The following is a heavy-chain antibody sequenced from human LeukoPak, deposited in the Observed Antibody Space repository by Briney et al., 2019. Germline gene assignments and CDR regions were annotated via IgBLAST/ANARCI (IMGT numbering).Heavy chain of an antibody. V-gene: IGHV4-39*01. CDR2: IYYSGST. D-gene: IGHD5-24*01. CDR1: GGSISSSSYY. J-gene: IGHJ4*02. CDR3: ARGEISMWLQKFYDY. Sequence: SETLSLTCTVSGGSISSSSYYWGWIRQPPGKGLEWIGSIYYSGSTYYNPSLKSRVTISVDTSKNQFSLKLSSVTAADTAVYYCARGEISMWLQKFYDYWGQGTLVTVSS.